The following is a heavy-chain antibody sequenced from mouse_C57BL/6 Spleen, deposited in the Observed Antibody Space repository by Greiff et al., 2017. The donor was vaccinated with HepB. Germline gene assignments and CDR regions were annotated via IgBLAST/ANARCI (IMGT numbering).Heavy chain of an antibody. V-gene: IGHV1-69*01. CDR1: GYTFTSYW. CDR3: ARGGNY. CDR2: IDPSDSYT. D-gene: IGHD2-1*01. Sequence: QVQLQQPGAELVMPGASVKLSCKASGYTFTSYWMHWVKQRPGQGLEWIGKIDPSDSYTNYNQKFKGKSTLTVDKSSSTAYMQLSSLTSEDSAVYYCARGGNYWGQGTLVTVSA. J-gene: IGHJ3*01.